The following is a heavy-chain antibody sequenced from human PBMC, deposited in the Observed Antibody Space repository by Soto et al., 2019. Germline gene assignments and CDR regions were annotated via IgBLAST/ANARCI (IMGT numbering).Heavy chain of an antibody. D-gene: IGHD3-10*01. J-gene: IGHJ6*03. Sequence: SETLSLTCTVSGGSISSSSYYWGWIRQPPGKGLEWIGSIYYSGSTYYNPSLKSRVTISVDTSKNQFSLKLSPVTAADTAVYYCARRHTPGDPNYYYYYYMDVWGKGTTVTVSS. V-gene: IGHV4-39*01. CDR2: IYYSGST. CDR1: GGSISSSSYY. CDR3: ARRHTPGDPNYYYYYYMDV.